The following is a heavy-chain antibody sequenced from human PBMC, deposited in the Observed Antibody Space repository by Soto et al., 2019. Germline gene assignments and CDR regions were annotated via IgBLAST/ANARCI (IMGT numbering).Heavy chain of an antibody. CDR3: TRQGAYYDSSGLKHFDY. V-gene: IGHV3-73*01. D-gene: IGHD3-22*01. CDR2: IRSKANSYAT. Sequence: GGSLRLTCAASGFTFKGSAMNWVRQATGKGLEWVGRIRSKANSYATAYAASVKGRFTISRDDSKNTAYLQMNSLKTEDTAVYYCTRQGAYYDSSGLKHFDYWGQGTLVPVSS. J-gene: IGHJ4*02. CDR1: GFTFKGSA.